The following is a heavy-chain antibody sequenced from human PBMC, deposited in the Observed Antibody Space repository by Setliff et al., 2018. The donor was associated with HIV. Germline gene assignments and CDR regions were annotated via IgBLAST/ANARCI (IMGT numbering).Heavy chain of an antibody. CDR2: LYYSGST. CDR1: GVSIRSYY. CDR3: AKAALAPGRDLGVFDI. Sequence: SETLSLTCTVSGVSIRSYYWTWIRQSPGKGLEWMGRLYYSGSTNYNPSLRGRVTISVDTSKNQVSLKLNSLRAEDTAVYYCAKAALAPGRDLGVFDIWGQGTMVTVSS. D-gene: IGHD6-13*01. V-gene: IGHV4-59*12. J-gene: IGHJ3*02.